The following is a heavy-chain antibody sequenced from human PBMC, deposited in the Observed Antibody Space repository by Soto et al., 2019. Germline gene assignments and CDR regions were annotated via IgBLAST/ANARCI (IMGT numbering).Heavy chain of an antibody. V-gene: IGHV4-59*01. CDR1: SASISNYS. CDR2: IYYNVIT. J-gene: IGHJ4*02. CDR3: AGSTTRGVILDY. Sequence: SETLSLTCTVSSASISNYSWSWIRQPPGKGLEWIGYIYYNVITNYNPSLKSRVTISVDKSKNQFSLKLSSVTAADTAVYYCAGSTTRGVILDYWGQGTLVTVSS. D-gene: IGHD3-10*01.